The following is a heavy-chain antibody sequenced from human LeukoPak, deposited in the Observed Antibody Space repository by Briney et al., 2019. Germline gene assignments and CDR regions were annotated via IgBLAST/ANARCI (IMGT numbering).Heavy chain of an antibody. V-gene: IGHV3-21*01. CDR3: ARKEDNYYYYYMDV. CDR1: GFTFSSYS. Sequence: PGGSLRLSCAASGFTFSSYSMNWVRQAPGKGLEWVSSISSSSSYIYYADSVKGRFTISRDNAKNSLYLQMNSLRAEDTAVYYCARKEDNYYYYYMDVWGKGTTVTISS. J-gene: IGHJ6*03. CDR2: ISSSSSYI. D-gene: IGHD2-15*01.